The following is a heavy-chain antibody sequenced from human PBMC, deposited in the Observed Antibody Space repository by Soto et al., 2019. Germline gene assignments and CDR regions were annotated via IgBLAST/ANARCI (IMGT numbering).Heavy chain of an antibody. CDR2: SSSSSNYI. CDR1: GFTFSSYS. V-gene: IGHV3-21*01. D-gene: IGHD6-19*01. J-gene: IGHJ3*02. CDR3: ARDGHSSGWNPDAFDI. Sequence: RLSCAASGFTFSSYSMNWVRQAPGKGLEWVSFSSSSSNYIYYADSVKGRFTISRDNAKNSLYLQMNTLGADGTAVYYCARDGHSSGWNPDAFDIWGQGTMVTVSS.